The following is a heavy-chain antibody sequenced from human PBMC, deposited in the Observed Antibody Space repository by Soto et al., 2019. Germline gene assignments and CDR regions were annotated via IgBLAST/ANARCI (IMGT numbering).Heavy chain of an antibody. CDR3: AGSTGDYGIY. Sequence: QVQLVQSGAEVKKPGASVTVSCKASGYTFTSYGISWVRQAPGQGLEWMGCISAYNGNTNYAQTLQGRVPMTTDTSTSTAYMQLRSRRSDDTAVYYCAGSTGDYGIYWGQGTLVTVSS. D-gene: IGHD4-17*01. CDR1: GYTFTSYG. V-gene: IGHV1-18*01. CDR2: ISAYNGNT. J-gene: IGHJ4*02.